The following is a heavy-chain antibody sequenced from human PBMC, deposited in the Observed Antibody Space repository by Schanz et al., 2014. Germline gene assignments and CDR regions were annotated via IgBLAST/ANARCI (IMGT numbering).Heavy chain of an antibody. D-gene: IGHD3-10*01. CDR2: ISSSGNII. Sequence: ESGGGLVKPGGSLRLSCSASGFTFSDSFMSWIRQTPGKGLEWLSYISSSGNIIHYADSVKGRFTISRDNSKNTLYLQMNSLRAEDTAVYYCAKVGLYYYGSGFDYWGQGTLVTVSS. CDR3: AKVGLYYYGSGFDY. V-gene: IGHV3-11*04. J-gene: IGHJ4*02. CDR1: GFTFSDSF.